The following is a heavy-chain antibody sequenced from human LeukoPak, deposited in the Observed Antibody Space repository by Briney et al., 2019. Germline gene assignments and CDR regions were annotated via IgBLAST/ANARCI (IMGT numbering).Heavy chain of an antibody. CDR2: ISSSSTYI. CDR1: GFTFSNYN. J-gene: IGHJ3*02. CDR3: ARHKTGGREYAFDI. Sequence: GGSLRLSCAASGFTFSNYNMNWVRQAPGKGLEWVSSISSSSTYIYYADSLKGRFTISRDNAKNSLYLQMNSLRAEDTAVYYCARHKTGGREYAFDIWGQGTMVTVSS. V-gene: IGHV3-21*01. D-gene: IGHD1-26*01.